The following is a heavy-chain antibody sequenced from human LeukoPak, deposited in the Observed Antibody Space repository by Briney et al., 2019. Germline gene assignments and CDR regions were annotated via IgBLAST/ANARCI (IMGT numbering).Heavy chain of an antibody. CDR2: IYTSGST. D-gene: IGHD3-22*01. V-gene: IGHV4-61*02. J-gene: IGHJ1*01. Sequence: PSETLSLTCTVSGGSISSGSYYWSWIRQPAGKGLEWIGRIYTSGSTNYNPSLKSRVTISVDTSKNQFSLKLSSVTAADTAVYYCASVGYYDSSGYYSVNFQHWGQGTLVTVSS. CDR3: ASVGYYDSSGYYSVNFQH. CDR1: GGSISSGSYY.